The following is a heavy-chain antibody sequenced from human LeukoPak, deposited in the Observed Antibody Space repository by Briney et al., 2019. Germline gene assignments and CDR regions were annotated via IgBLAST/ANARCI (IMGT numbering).Heavy chain of an antibody. CDR3: ATPRGDYYYGMDV. Sequence: GGSLRLSCAASGFTLNKHAMSWVRQAPGEGLEWVSAIIDVGDTYYADSVKGRFTISRDNAKNTLYLQMNSLRAEDTAVYYCATPRGDYYYGMDVWGLGTTVTVSS. D-gene: IGHD4-23*01. CDR2: IIDVGDT. J-gene: IGHJ6*02. V-gene: IGHV3-23*01. CDR1: GFTLNKHA.